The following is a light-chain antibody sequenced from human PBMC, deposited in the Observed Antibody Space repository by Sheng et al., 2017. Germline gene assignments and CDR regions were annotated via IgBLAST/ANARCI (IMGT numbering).Light chain of an antibody. V-gene: IGKV3-11*01. Sequence: EIVLTQSPATLSLSPGERATLSCRASQSVSINLAWYQQKPGQAPSLLISDVSNRATGIPARFSASGSGADFTLTISSLEPEDSAIYYCQQCSHWPRTFGQGTKVEIK. CDR2: DVS. CDR3: QQCSHWPRT. CDR1: QSVSIN. J-gene: IGKJ1*01.